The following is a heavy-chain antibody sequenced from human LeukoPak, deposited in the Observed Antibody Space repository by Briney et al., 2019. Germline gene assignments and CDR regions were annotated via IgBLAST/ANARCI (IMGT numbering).Heavy chain of an antibody. D-gene: IGHD3-16*02. CDR1: GFTFGVYW. J-gene: IGHJ4*02. Sequence: PGGSLRLSCAASGFTFGVYWMSWFRQAPGKGPEWVASIKDDGSAQFYVDSLEGRFTISRDNAKNTLYLQMDTMRVEDTAVYYCARHIVGEQNFDYWSQGTLVTVSS. CDR2: IKDDGSAQ. V-gene: IGHV3-7*01. CDR3: ARHIVGEQNFDY.